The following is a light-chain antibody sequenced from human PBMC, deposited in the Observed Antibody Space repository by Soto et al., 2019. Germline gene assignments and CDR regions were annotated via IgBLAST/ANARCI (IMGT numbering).Light chain of an antibody. CDR1: SSDVGSYNL. CDR2: EGN. CDR3: CSHARSSTFWV. V-gene: IGLV2-23*03. Sequence: QSALTQPASVSGSPGQSITISCTGTSSDVGSYNLVSWYQQHPGKAPKLMIYEGNKRPSGVSNRFSGSKSGNTASLTISRLQAEDEADYYCCSHARSSTFWVFGGGTKLTVL. J-gene: IGLJ3*02.